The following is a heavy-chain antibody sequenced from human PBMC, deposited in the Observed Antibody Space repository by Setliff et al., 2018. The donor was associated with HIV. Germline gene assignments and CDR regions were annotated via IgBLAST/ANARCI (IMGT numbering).Heavy chain of an antibody. J-gene: IGHJ4*02. CDR2: ISNSGSTI. D-gene: IGHD2-15*01. CDR3: ARDLVRCSGGPCFVALDY. Sequence: GGSLRLSCAASGFTFGDYYMTWIRQAPGKGLEWISYISNSGSTIYYADSVKGRFTISRDNAENSLYLQMNTLRVEDTAVYFCARDLVRCSGGPCFVALDYWGQGTLVTVSS. CDR1: GFTFGDYY. V-gene: IGHV3-11*04.